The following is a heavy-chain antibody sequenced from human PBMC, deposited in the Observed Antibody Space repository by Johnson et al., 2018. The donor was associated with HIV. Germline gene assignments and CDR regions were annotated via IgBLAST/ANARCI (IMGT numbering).Heavy chain of an antibody. J-gene: IGHJ3*02. Sequence: VQLVESGGGLVQPGGSLRLSCAASGFTFSSYAMSWVRQAPGKGLEWVSAISGSGRATYYADSVQGRFRISRDNAKNSLYLQMTSLRAEDTAVYYCAKETVRQQLVLGTDAFDIWGQGTMVTVSS. CDR3: AKETVRQQLVLGTDAFDI. CDR1: GFTFSSYA. CDR2: ISGSGRAT. V-gene: IGHV3-23*04. D-gene: IGHD6-13*01.